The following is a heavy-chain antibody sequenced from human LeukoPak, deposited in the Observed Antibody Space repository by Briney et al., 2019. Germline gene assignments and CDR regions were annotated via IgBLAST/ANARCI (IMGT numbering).Heavy chain of an antibody. CDR2: IYYTGTT. V-gene: IGHV4-31*03. J-gene: IGHJ2*01. Sequence: SQTLSLTCTVSGGSIHSGGFYWSWIRQHPGKGLEWIAYIYYTGTTNYNPSLKSRVTISVDTSKNQFSLKLSSVTAADTAVYYCARVLEGSSGQHWYFDLWGRGTLVTVSS. CDR3: ARVLEGSSGQHWYFDL. CDR1: GGSIHSGGFY. D-gene: IGHD6-19*01.